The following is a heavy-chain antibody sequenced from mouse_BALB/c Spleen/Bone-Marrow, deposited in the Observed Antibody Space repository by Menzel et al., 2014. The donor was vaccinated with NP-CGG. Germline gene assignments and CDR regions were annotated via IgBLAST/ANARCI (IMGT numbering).Heavy chain of an antibody. CDR3: ARGDGSTYYYAMDY. CDR1: GLAFSSYW. V-gene: IGHV1-80*01. Sequence: LEESRADMVRPASPVKISCTASGLAFSSYWMNWVKQRPGQGLEWIGEIYRGDGETNYYGKLKGKATLTANKSTSTAYMQLSILTSEDSAVYFCARGDGSTYYYAMDYWAQGTSVTVSS. D-gene: IGHD1-1*01. J-gene: IGHJ4*01. CDR2: IYRGDGET.